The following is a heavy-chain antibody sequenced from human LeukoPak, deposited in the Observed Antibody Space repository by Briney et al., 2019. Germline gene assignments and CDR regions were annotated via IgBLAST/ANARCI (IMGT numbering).Heavy chain of an antibody. V-gene: IGHV3-7*04. CDR1: GFTFSSYW. J-gene: IGHJ5*02. Sequence: GGSLRLSCAASGFTFSSYWMSWVRQVPGKGLEWVANIKQDGSEKYYVDSVKGRFTISRDNAKNSLYLQMNSLRAEDTAVYYCARARVAAAISWFDPWGQGTLVTVSS. CDR2: IKQDGSEK. CDR3: ARARVAAAISWFDP. D-gene: IGHD2-15*01.